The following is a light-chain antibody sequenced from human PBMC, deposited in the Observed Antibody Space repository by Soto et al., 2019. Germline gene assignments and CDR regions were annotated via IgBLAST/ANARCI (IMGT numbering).Light chain of an antibody. CDR1: QSVFYTSNNKNY. CDR2: WAS. Sequence: DIVMTQSPDSLAVSLGEGATINCRSSQSVFYTSNNKNYLAWYQQRPGQPPKLLLYWASNRESGVPDRFSGSGSGTDFTLTISSLQPDDVAVYFWQQYYSTPFTFGGGTKVEIK. V-gene: IGKV4-1*01. J-gene: IGKJ4*01. CDR3: QQYYSTPFT.